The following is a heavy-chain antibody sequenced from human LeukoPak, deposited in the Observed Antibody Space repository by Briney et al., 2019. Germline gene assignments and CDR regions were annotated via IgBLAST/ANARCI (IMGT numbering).Heavy chain of an antibody. CDR2: IIPIFGTA. D-gene: IGHD3-9*01. CDR1: GGTFSSYA. Sequence: SVKVSCKASGGTFSSYAISWVRQAPGQGLEWMGGIIPIFGTANYAQKFQGRVTITTDESTSTAYMELSSLRSEDTAVYYCARGGYYDILTGYYWPSNCYYYYMDVWGKGTTVTVSS. J-gene: IGHJ6*03. CDR3: ARGGYYDILTGYYWPSNCYYYYMDV. V-gene: IGHV1-69*05.